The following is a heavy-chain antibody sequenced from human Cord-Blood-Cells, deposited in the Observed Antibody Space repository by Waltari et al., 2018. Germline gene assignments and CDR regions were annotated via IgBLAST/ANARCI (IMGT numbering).Heavy chain of an antibody. V-gene: IGHV4-39*01. Sequence: QLQLQESGPGLVKPSETLSLNCTVSRGSISRSSYYWVWLSQPPGKGLEWIGSIYYSGGAFYNPSLKSRCTISGDTSKNQFSPQLSSVTAADTAVYYCARRRRDGYNYYSDYWGQGTRVTVSS. CDR1: RGSISRSSYY. J-gene: IGHJ4*02. D-gene: IGHD5-12*01. CDR2: IYYSGGA. CDR3: ARRRRDGYNYYSDY.